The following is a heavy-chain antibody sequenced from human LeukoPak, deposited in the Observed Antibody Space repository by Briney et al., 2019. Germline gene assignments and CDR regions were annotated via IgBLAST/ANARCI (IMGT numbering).Heavy chain of an antibody. D-gene: IGHD6-19*01. V-gene: IGHV4-59*01. J-gene: IGHJ6*02. CDR1: GGSISSYY. Sequence: SETLSLTCTVSGGSISSYYWSWIRQPPRKGLEWIGYIYYSGSTNYNPSLKSRVTISVDTSKNQFSLKLSSVTAADTAVYYCARSAGSYHYYYYGMDVWGQGTTVTVSS. CDR2: IYYSGST. CDR3: ARSAGSYHYYYYGMDV.